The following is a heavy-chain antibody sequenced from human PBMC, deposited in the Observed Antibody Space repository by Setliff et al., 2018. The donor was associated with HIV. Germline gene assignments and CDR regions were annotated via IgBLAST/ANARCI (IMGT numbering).Heavy chain of an antibody. Sequence: GESLKTSCTASGFTFSDYWMTWVRQAPGKGLEWVANIRDDGSETYYAPSMKGRFTIARDNANNSLYLQMNSLRAEDTAVYYCARGVRGVVNGMDVWGQGTTVTVSS. J-gene: IGHJ6*02. D-gene: IGHD3-10*01. V-gene: IGHV3-7*01. CDR1: GFTFSDYW. CDR2: IRDDGSET. CDR3: ARGVRGVVNGMDV.